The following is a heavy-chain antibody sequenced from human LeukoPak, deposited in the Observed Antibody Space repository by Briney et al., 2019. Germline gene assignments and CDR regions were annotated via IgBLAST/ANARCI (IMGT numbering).Heavy chain of an antibody. Sequence: SGGSLRLSCAASGFTFSSYSMNWVRQAPGKGLEWVSGLSGSGDRTYYADSAKGRFTISRDTSTNTLYLQMNSLRAEDTAVYHCAKGGSGSSYTHLDCWGQGTLVTVSS. J-gene: IGHJ4*02. CDR1: GFTFSSYS. V-gene: IGHV3-23*01. CDR2: LSGSGDRT. D-gene: IGHD2-15*01. CDR3: AKGGSGSSYTHLDC.